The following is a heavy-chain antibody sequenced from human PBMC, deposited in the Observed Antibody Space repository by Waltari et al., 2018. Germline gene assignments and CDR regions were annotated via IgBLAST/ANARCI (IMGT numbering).Heavy chain of an antibody. CDR2: IYHSGRP. CDR3: ARREAVAQYYFDY. V-gene: IGHV4-38-2*01. CDR1: GYSISSGYY. D-gene: IGHD6-19*01. J-gene: IGHJ4*02. Sequence: QVQLQESGPGLVKPSETLSLTCAVSGYSISSGYYWGWIRQPPGKGLEWIGSIYHSGRPYYNPSLKSRVTISVDTSKNQFSLKLSSVTAADTAVYYCARREAVAQYYFDYWGQGTLVTVSS.